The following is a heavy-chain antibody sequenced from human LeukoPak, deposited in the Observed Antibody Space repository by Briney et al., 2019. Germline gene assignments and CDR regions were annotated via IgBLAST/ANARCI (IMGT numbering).Heavy chain of an antibody. CDR1: GGSISSYY. V-gene: IGHV4-59*01. D-gene: IGHD5-18*01. CDR3: ARGKYSYAYFGAYYFDY. CDR2: VSDSGST. J-gene: IGHJ4*02. Sequence: SETLSLTCTVSGGSISSYYWGWIRQPPGKGLEWIGYVSDSGSTNYNPSLKSRVTISVDTSKNQFSLKLNSVTAADTAVYYCARGKYSYAYFGAYYFDYWGQGTLVTVSS.